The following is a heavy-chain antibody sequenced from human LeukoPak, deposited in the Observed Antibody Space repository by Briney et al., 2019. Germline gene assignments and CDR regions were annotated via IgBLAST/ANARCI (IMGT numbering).Heavy chain of an antibody. J-gene: IGHJ5*02. Sequence: SQTLSLTCAMSGDSVFSNRAGWNWIRHSPSRGLEWLGMTYYRFKWYNDYAVSVNSRITINLDTSKNQLSMKLHSVTPEDTAVYDCARQYSSGWYDGYMDWFDPWGQGTLVTVSS. CDR1: GDSVFSNRAG. CDR2: TYYRFKWYN. D-gene: IGHD6-19*01. CDR3: ARQYSSGWYDGYMDWFDP. V-gene: IGHV6-1*01.